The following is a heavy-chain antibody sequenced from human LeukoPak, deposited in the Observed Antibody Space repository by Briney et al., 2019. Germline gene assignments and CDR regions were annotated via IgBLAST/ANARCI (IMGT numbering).Heavy chain of an antibody. Sequence: GGSLRLSCAASGFTVSSNYMSWVRQAPGKGLEWVSAIYSGGSTYYANSVKGRFTISRDNSKNTLYLQMNSLRAEDTAVYYCARGQTTVTTGYYYYYMDVWGKGTTVTVSS. J-gene: IGHJ6*03. CDR1: GFTVSSNY. CDR2: IYSGGST. CDR3: ARGQTTVTTGYYYYYMDV. D-gene: IGHD4-17*01. V-gene: IGHV3-53*01.